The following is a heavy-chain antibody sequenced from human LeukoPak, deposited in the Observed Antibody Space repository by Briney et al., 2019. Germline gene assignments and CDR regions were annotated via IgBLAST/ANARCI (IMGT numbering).Heavy chain of an antibody. Sequence: GGSLRLSCAASAFTFSSYGMHWVRQAPGKGLEWVAFNRYDGSNKYYADSVKGRFTISRDNPKNTLYLQMNSLRAEDTAVYYCAKDRDVWGSLLDYWGQGTLVTVSS. CDR2: NRYDGSNK. CDR3: AKDRDVWGSLLDY. V-gene: IGHV3-30*02. D-gene: IGHD3-16*01. CDR1: AFTFSSYG. J-gene: IGHJ4*02.